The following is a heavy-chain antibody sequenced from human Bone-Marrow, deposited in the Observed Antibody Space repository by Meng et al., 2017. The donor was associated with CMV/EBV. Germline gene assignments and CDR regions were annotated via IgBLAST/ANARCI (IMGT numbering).Heavy chain of an antibody. CDR3: ARSGRWGAVITPRVSGWFDP. D-gene: IGHD3-10*01. V-gene: IGHV4-34*01. CDR1: GGSFSGYY. CDR2: INHSGST. Sequence: GSLRLSCAVYGGSFSGYYWSWIRQPPGKGLEWIGEINHSGSTNYNPSLKSRVTISVDTSKNQFSLKLSSVTAADTAVYYCARSGRWGAVITPRVSGWFDPWGQGNLVNVSS. J-gene: IGHJ5*02.